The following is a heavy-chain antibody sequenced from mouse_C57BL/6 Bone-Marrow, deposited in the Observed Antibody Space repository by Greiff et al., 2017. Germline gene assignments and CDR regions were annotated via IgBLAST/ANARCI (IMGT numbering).Heavy chain of an antibody. CDR1: GYTFTSYW. D-gene: IGHD1-1*01. V-gene: IGHV1-7*01. CDR3: ARGILRYRVYFDV. J-gene: IGHJ1*03. CDR2: INPSSGYT. Sequence: QVQLQQSGAELAKPGASVKLSCKASGYTFTSYWMHWVKQRPGQGLEWIGYINPSSGYTKYNQKFKDKATLTADKSSSTAYRQLSSLTYEDSAFYDCARGILRYRVYFDVWGTGTTGTVSS.